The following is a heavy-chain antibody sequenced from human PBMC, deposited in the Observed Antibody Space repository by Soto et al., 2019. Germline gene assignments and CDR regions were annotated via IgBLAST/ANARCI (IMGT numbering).Heavy chain of an antibody. V-gene: IGHV2-5*02. Sequence: ESGPTLVNPTQTLTLTCTFSGFSLSTSGVGVGWIRQPPGKALEWLALIYWDDDKRYSPSLKSRLTITKDTSKNQVVLTMTNMDPVDTATYYCAHRPAVQAYYYYGMDVWGQGTTVTVSS. CDR1: GFSLSTSGVG. J-gene: IGHJ6*02. CDR3: AHRPAVQAYYYYGMDV. D-gene: IGHD3-10*01. CDR2: IYWDDDK.